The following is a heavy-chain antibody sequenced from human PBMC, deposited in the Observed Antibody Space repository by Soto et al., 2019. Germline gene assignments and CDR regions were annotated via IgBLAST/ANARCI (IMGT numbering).Heavy chain of an antibody. CDR3: ARDVGDGYNFLGYYFDY. CDR1: GFTFSSYG. CDR2: IWYDGSNK. Sequence: PGGSLRLSCAASGFTFSSYGMHWVRQAPGKGLEWVAVIWYDGSNKYYADSVKGRFTISRDNSKNTLYLQMNSLRAEDTAVYYFARDVGDGYNFLGYYFDYWGQGTLVTVSS. J-gene: IGHJ4*02. D-gene: IGHD5-12*01. V-gene: IGHV3-33*01.